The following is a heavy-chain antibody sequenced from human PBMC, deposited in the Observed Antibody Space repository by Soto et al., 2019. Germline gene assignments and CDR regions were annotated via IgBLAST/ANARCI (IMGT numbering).Heavy chain of an antibody. D-gene: IGHD1-26*01. J-gene: IGHJ1*01. CDR3: ARDAPYSGSFSQH. CDR1: GGSISSGGYS. Sequence: SETLSLTCVVSGGSISSGGYSWSWIRQPPGKGLEWIGYIYHSGSTYYNPSLKSRVTISVDRSKNQFSLKLSSVTAADTAVYYCARDAPYSGSFSQHWGKGTLVTVSS. V-gene: IGHV4-30-2*01. CDR2: IYHSGST.